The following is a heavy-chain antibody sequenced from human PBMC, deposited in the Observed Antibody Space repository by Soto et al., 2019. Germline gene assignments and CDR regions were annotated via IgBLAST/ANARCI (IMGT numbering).Heavy chain of an antibody. V-gene: IGHV1-18*01. CDR3: ARCGSGYCDAFDI. Sequence: GGSVKVSCKASCYTLSSHCINWVRQAPGQGLEWMGWISAYNGNTNYAQKLQGRVTMTTDTSTSTAYMELRSLRSDDTAVYYCARCGSGYCDAFDIWGQGTMVTVSS. D-gene: IGHD3-22*01. CDR1: CYTLSSHC. J-gene: IGHJ3*02. CDR2: ISAYNGNT.